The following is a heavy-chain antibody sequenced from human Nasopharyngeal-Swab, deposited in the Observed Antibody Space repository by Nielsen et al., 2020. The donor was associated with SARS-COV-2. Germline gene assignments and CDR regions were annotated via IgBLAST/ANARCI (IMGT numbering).Heavy chain of an antibody. J-gene: IGHJ4*02. D-gene: IGHD1-7*01. CDR2: IYYSGST. V-gene: IGHV4-31*02. Sequence: WIRQPPGKGLEWIGYIYYSGSTYYNPSLKSRVTISIDTSKNQFSLKLSSVTAADTAVYYCARAGAQLPEYYFDYWGQGTLGTVSS. CDR3: ARAGAQLPEYYFDY.